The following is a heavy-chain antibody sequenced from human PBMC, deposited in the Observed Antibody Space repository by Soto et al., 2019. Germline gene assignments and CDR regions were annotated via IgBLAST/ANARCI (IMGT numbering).Heavy chain of an antibody. CDR1: GGTFSSYA. Sequence: GASVKVSCKASGGTFSSYAISWVRQAPGQGLEWMGGIIPIFGTANYAQKFQGRVTITADESTSTAYMELSSLRSEDTAVYYCARDFSRRRGYSSTRAFDIWGQGTMVTVSS. J-gene: IGHJ3*02. D-gene: IGHD5-18*01. CDR2: IIPIFGTA. CDR3: ARDFSRRRGYSSTRAFDI. V-gene: IGHV1-69*13.